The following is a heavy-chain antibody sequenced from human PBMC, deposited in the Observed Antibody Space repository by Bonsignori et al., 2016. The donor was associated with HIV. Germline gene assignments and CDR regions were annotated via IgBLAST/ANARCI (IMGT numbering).Heavy chain of an antibody. J-gene: IGHJ4*02. V-gene: IGHV3-74*01. CDR2: INSDGSST. D-gene: IGHD7-27*01. Sequence: WIRQPPGKGLVWVSRINSDGSSTSYADSVKGRFTISRDNAKNTLYLQMNSLRAEDTAVYYCARDNWGANYWGQGTLVTVSS. CDR3: ARDNWGANY.